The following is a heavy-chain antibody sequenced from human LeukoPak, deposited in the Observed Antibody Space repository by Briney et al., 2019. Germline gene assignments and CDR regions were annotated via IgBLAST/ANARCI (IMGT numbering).Heavy chain of an antibody. CDR1: GFSFSNHG. CDR2: IWYDGSNK. D-gene: IGHD5-24*01. CDR3: AREAMGTIPYFDY. J-gene: IGHJ4*02. Sequence: PGGSLRLSCAASGFSFSNHGMHWVRQAPGEGLEWVAVIWYDGSNKYYADSVKGRFTISRDNSKNTVYLQMNSLRAEDTAVYYCAREAMGTIPYFDYWGQGTLVTVSS. V-gene: IGHV3-33*01.